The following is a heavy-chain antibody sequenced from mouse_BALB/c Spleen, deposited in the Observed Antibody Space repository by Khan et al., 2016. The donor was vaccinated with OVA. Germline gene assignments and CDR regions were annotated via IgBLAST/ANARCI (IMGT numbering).Heavy chain of an antibody. Sequence: QVQLKQSGAELVKPGSSVKLSCKTSGYTFTSYWMHWVKQRPGQGLEWIGEINPSNGRTYYNEKFKNKATLIVDKSSSTAYIELSSLTSEDSAVYYCARLYDSWFADWGQGTLVSVSA. V-gene: IGHV1S81*02. CDR3: ARLYDSWFAD. J-gene: IGHJ3*01. CDR2: INPSNGRT. D-gene: IGHD1-1*01. CDR1: GYTFTSYW.